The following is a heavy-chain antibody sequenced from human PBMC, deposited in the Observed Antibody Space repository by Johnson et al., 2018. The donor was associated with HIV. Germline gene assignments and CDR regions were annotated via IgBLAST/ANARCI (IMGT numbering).Heavy chain of an antibody. CDR1: GFTLSYYG. V-gene: IGHV3-30*03. D-gene: IGHD6-6*01. Sequence: QVQLMESGGGVVQPGRSLRLSCAASGFTLSYYGVHWVRQAPGKGLEWVAVISNDGSNKQYVESVKGRFTISRDNSKKMVNLQMNSLRAEDTAVYYCATSQSGAFDIWGQGTMVTVSS. J-gene: IGHJ3*02. CDR2: ISNDGSNK. CDR3: ATSQSGAFDI.